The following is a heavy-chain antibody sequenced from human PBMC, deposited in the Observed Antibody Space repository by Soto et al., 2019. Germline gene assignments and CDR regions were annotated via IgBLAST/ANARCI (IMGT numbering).Heavy chain of an antibody. D-gene: IGHD6-6*01. CDR1: GFTFSDHG. V-gene: IGHV3-23*01. CDR2: IAGSVGST. J-gene: IGHJ4*02. Sequence: GWSLRLSCAASGFTFSDHGMSWVRQAPGKGPEWVSAIAGSVGSTYYADSVKGRFTISRDNSKNMLYLQMDSLRDEDTAVYYCAKDRTIASRNFDDWGQGALVTVSS. CDR3: AKDRTIASRNFDD.